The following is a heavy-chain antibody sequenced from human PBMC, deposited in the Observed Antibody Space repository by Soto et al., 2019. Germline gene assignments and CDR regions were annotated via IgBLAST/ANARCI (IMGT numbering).Heavy chain of an antibody. CDR2: IYWNDDK. Sequence: DSCPTLVNPTQTLTLTCTFSGFSLSTSGVGVGWIRQPPGKALEWLALIYWNDDKRYSPSLKSRLTITKDTPKNQVVLTMTNRDTVDTATYYCAQKAQDYYGMDVWGQGTTFPVSS. V-gene: IGHV2-5*01. CDR3: AQKAQDYYGMDV. CDR1: GFSLSTSGVG. J-gene: IGHJ6*02.